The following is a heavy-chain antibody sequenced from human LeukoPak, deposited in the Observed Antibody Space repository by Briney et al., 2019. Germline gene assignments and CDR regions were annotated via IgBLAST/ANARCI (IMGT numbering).Heavy chain of an antibody. V-gene: IGHV3-23*01. J-gene: IGHJ4*02. CDR2: ISGSGGST. Sequence: GGSLRLSCAASGFAFSSYAMSWVRQAPGKGLEWVSAISGSGGSTYYADSVKGRFTISRDNSKNTLYLQMNSLRAEDTAVYYCAKDPLWFGGYYFDYWGQGTLVTVSS. CDR3: AKDPLWFGGYYFDY. D-gene: IGHD3-10*01. CDR1: GFAFSSYA.